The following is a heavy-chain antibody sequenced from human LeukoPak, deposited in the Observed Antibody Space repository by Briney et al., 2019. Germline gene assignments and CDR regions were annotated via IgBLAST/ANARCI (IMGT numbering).Heavy chain of an antibody. CDR3: AKDKXDSXGXXRTDY. CDR1: GFTFDDYA. J-gene: IGHJ4*02. V-gene: IGHV3-9*01. D-gene: IGHD3-22*01. Sequence: GGSLRLSCAASGFTFDDYAMHWVRQVPGKGLEWVSGISWNSGSIGYADSVKGRFTISRDNAKNSLYLQMNSLRAEDTALYYCAKDKXDSXGXXRTDYWGQGTXVTVSS. CDR2: ISWNSGSI.